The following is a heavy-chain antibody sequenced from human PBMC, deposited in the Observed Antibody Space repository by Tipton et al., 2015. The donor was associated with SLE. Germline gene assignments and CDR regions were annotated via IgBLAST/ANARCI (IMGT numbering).Heavy chain of an antibody. J-gene: IGHJ4*02. CDR1: GGSFSGYY. Sequence: TLSLTCAVYGGSFSGYYWSWIRQPPGKGLEWIGEINHSGSTNYNPSLKSRVTISVDTSKNQFSLKLSSVTAADTAVYYCARVYSSSPDYWGQGTLVTVSS. D-gene: IGHD6-6*01. CDR3: ARVYSSSPDY. CDR2: INHSGST. V-gene: IGHV4-34*01.